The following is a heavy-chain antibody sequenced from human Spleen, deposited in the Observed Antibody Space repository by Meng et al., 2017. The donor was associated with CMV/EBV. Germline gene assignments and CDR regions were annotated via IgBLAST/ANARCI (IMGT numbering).Heavy chain of an antibody. V-gene: IGHV3-23*01. D-gene: IGHD2-2*01. J-gene: IGHJ4*02. CDR3: ARGFNCSSTSCYLDY. Sequence: GGSLRLSCAASGFAFSSYALTWVRQAPVKGLEWVSTISGDGGGTWYADSVKGRFTISRDNSKNTLYLQMNSLRAEDTAVYYCARGFNCSSTSCYLDYWGQGTLVTVSS. CDR1: GFAFSSYA. CDR2: ISGDGGGT.